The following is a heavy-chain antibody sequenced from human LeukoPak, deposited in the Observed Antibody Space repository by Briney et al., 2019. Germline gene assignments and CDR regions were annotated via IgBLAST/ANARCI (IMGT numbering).Heavy chain of an antibody. Sequence: GGSLRLSCAASGFTFSSYAMSWVRQAPGKGLEWVSAISGSGGSTYYADSVKGRFTISRDNSKNTLYLQMNSLRAEDTAVYYCARGGSGWYRTEIDYWGQGTLVTVSS. CDR1: GFTFSSYA. D-gene: IGHD6-19*01. CDR2: ISGSGGST. V-gene: IGHV3-23*01. CDR3: ARGGSGWYRTEIDY. J-gene: IGHJ4*02.